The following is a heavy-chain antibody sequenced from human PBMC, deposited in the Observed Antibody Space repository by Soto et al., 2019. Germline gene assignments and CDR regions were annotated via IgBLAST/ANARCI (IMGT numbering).Heavy chain of an antibody. Sequence: QVQLVQSGAEAKKPGYSVKVSCKASGGTFSSYAISWVRQAPGQGLEWMGAIIPIFGTANYAQKFQGRVTITADESTRTAYMELSSMRSEDTAVYYCARDRVAAAGFDWFDPWGQGTLLTVSS. D-gene: IGHD6-13*01. V-gene: IGHV1-69*01. CDR1: GGTFSSYA. J-gene: IGHJ5*02. CDR2: IIPIFGTA. CDR3: ARDRVAAAGFDWFDP.